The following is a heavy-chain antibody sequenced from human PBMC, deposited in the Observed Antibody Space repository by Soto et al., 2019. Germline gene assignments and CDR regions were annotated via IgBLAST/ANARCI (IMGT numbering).Heavy chain of an antibody. D-gene: IGHD6-19*01. CDR3: ARLRSGYSSGWYEFIGDYYGMDV. V-gene: IGHV4-39*01. J-gene: IGHJ6*02. CDR2: IYYSGST. Sequence: SETLSLTCTVSGGSISSSSYYWGWIRQPPGKGLEWIGSIYYSGSTYYNPSLKSRVTISVDTSKNQFSLKLSSVTAADTAVYYSARLRSGYSSGWYEFIGDYYGMDVWGQGTTVTVSS. CDR1: GGSISSSSYY.